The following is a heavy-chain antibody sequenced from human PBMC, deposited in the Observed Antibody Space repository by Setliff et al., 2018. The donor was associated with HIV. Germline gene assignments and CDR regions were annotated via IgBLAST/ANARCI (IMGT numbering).Heavy chain of an antibody. CDR1: GGPFSGYY. V-gene: IGHV4-34*01. D-gene: IGHD1-1*01. J-gene: IGHJ4*02. CDR2: VHHSGRTT. Sequence: NLSLTCAVYGGPFSGYYWGWIRQSPGKGLEWIGEVHHSGRTTNYNPSLKSRVTMSVDTSKNQFSLKLTSVTAADTCTYYCARDSEPMSGTWYDYWGQGTLVTVSS. CDR3: ARDSEPMSGTWYDY.